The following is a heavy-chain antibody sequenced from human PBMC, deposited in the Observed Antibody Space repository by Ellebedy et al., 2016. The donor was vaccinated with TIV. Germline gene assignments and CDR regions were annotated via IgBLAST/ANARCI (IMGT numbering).Heavy chain of an antibody. CDR2: FGPSGTII. CDR3: AGGYDSHGFDI. D-gene: IGHD2-2*01. J-gene: IGHJ3*02. V-gene: IGHV3-11*01. Sequence: GESLKISCATSGFTFRDYYMSWIRQAPGKGLEWVAYFGPSGTIIYNADSVKGRFTISRDNAKNSLYLQMSSLRDEDTAVYYCAGGYDSHGFDIWGQGTMVTVSS. CDR1: GFTFRDYY.